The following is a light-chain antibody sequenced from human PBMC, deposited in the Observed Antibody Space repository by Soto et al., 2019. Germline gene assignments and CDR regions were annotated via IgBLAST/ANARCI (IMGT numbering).Light chain of an antibody. Sequence: QSLLTQPASVSGSPGQSITISCTGNSSDVGGYNFVSWYQQQPGKAPKLMVYEVTNRPSGVSYRFSGSKSGNTASLTISGLQAEDEADYFCSSYTGSGTLRFGGGTNVTVL. CDR1: SSDVGGYNF. V-gene: IGLV2-14*01. CDR3: SSYTGSGTLR. CDR2: EVT. J-gene: IGLJ2*01.